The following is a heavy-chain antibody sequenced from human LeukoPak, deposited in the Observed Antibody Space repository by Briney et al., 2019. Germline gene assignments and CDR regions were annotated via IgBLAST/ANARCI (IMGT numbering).Heavy chain of an antibody. CDR2: ISASGGST. Sequence: GRSLRLSCAASGYTFSSYGMSWVRQAPGKGLEWVSGISASGGSTYHADSVKGRFTISRDNSKNTMYLQMNSLRAEDTAVYYCAKVDRRSDLPYYFDYWGQGTLVTVSS. CDR1: GYTFSSYG. J-gene: IGHJ4*02. CDR3: AKVDRRSDLPYYFDY. V-gene: IGHV3-23*01.